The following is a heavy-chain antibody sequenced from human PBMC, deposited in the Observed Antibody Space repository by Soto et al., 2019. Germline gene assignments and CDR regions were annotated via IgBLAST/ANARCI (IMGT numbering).Heavy chain of an antibody. V-gene: IGHV1-18*04. CDR1: GYTFLDYG. D-gene: IGHD3-3*01. Sequence: ASVKVSCKTSGYTFLDYGISWVRQAPGQGLEWMGWVSPYNGNTAYAHKVQGRVTMTTDTTTGIAYMELNSLRAEDTAVYYCAKDQRFFPYGGVWGQGTTVTVSS. J-gene: IGHJ6*02. CDR3: AKDQRFFPYGGV. CDR2: VSPYNGNT.